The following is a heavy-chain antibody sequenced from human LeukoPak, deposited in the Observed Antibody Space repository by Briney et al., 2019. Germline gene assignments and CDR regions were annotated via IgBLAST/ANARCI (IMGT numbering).Heavy chain of an antibody. J-gene: IGHJ4*02. CDR2: INHSGST. V-gene: IGHV4-34*01. CDR1: GGSFSGYY. CDR3: ARAFYYYDSSGYFIPPYFDY. D-gene: IGHD3-22*01. Sequence: SETLSLTCAVYGGSFSGYYWSWIRQPPGKGLEWIGEINHSGSTNYNPSLKSRVTISVDTSKNQFSLKPSSVTAADTAVYYCARAFYYYDSSGYFIPPYFDYWGQGTLVTVSS.